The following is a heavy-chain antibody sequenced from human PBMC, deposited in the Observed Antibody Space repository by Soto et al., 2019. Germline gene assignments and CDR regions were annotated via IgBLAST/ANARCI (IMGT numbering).Heavy chain of an antibody. CDR2: IYYSGST. CDR3: ARRKQLVIGYYGMDV. D-gene: IGHD6-6*01. CDR1: GGSISSSSYY. J-gene: IGHJ6*02. Sequence: SETLSLTCTVSGGSISSSSYYWCWIRQPPGKGLEWIGSIYYSGSTYYNPSLKSRVTISVDTSKNQFSLKLSSVTAADTAVYYCARRKQLVIGYYGMDVWGQGTTVTVSS. V-gene: IGHV4-39*01.